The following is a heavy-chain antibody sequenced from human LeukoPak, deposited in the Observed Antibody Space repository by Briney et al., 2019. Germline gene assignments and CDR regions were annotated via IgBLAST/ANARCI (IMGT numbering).Heavy chain of an antibody. D-gene: IGHD1-26*01. J-gene: IGHJ4*02. CDR3: ARSSVGARRRIDY. CDR1: VYTFTSYD. CDR2: MNPNSGNT. V-gene: IGHV1-8*01. Sequence: GASVKVSCKASVYTFTSYDINWVRQATGQGLEWMGWMNPNSGNTGYAQKFQGRVTMTRSTSINTAYMELNSLTSEDTAVYYCARSSVGARRRIDYWGQGSLVTVYS.